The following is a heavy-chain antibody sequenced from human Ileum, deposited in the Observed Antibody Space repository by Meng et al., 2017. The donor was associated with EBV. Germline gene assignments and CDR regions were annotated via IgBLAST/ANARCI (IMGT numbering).Heavy chain of an antibody. J-gene: IGHJ4*02. Sequence: HLCESWGGLGQHGGFLRLSCAASGFNFNIYAINWVRQAPGRGLEWVSGIIASGGTSYYADSVKGRFSISRDNSANTVYLQMNSLRAEDTAVYFCSNLPYTYWGQGTLVTVSS. CDR3: SNLPYTY. CDR1: GFNFNIYA. D-gene: IGHD2-2*01. CDR2: IIASGGTS. V-gene: IGHV3-23*01.